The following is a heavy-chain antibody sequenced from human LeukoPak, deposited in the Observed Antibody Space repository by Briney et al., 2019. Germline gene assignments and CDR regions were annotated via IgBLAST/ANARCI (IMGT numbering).Heavy chain of an antibody. CDR2: IYPGDSDT. Sequence: GESLKISCKGSGYSFTSYWIGWVRQMPGKGLEWMGIIYPGDSDTRYSPSFQGQVTISADKSISTAYLQWSSLKASDTAMYYCARRGLLDYGDSDAFDIWGQGTMVTVSS. J-gene: IGHJ3*02. CDR1: GYSFTSYW. V-gene: IGHV5-51*01. CDR3: ARRGLLDYGDSDAFDI. D-gene: IGHD4-17*01.